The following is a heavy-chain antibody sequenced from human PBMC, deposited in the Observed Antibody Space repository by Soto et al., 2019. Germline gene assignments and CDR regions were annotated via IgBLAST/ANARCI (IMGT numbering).Heavy chain of an antibody. CDR1: GFTFSSYG. Sequence: QVQLVESGGGVVQPGRSLRLSCEASGFTFSSYGMHWVRQAPGKGLEWVAVIWYDGSNKYYADSVKGRVTISRDNSKNPLYLQRKSQRADDTAVYYCAREGTMVRGSRFDCWGQGPLVTVSS. V-gene: IGHV3-33*01. J-gene: IGHJ4*02. CDR3: AREGTMVRGSRFDC. D-gene: IGHD3-10*01. CDR2: IWYDGSNK.